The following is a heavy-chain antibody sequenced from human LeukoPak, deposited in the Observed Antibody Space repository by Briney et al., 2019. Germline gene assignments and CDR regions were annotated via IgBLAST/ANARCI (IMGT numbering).Heavy chain of an antibody. CDR3: ARGGYSYGYTVDYYYMDV. Sequence: PGGPLRLSCAASGFTFSSYEMNWVRQAPGKGLEWVSYISSSGSTIYYADSVKGRFTISRDNAKNSLYLQMNGLRAEDTAVYYCARGGYSYGYTVDYYYMDVWGTGTTVTVSS. CDR1: GFTFSSYE. CDR2: ISSSGSTI. D-gene: IGHD5-18*01. J-gene: IGHJ6*03. V-gene: IGHV3-48*03.